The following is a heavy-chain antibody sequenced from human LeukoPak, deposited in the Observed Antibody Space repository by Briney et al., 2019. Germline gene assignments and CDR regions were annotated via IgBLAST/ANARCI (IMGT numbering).Heavy chain of an antibody. CDR2: ISWNSGSI. CDR3: ARVASNYDFDY. CDR1: GFTFDDYA. V-gene: IGHV3-9*01. D-gene: IGHD4-11*01. Sequence: QSGGSLRLSCAASGFTFDDYAMHWVRQAPGKGLEWVSGISWNSGSIGYADSVKGRFTISRDNAKNSLYLQMNSLRAEDTALYYCARVASNYDFDYWGQGTLVTVSS. J-gene: IGHJ4*02.